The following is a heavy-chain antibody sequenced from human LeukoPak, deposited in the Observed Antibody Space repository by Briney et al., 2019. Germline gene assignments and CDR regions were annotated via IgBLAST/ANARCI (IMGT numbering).Heavy chain of an antibody. CDR3: ARDTATYYYDSSGSSY. CDR1: GYTVTGYY. CDR2: MNPNSGGT. J-gene: IGHJ4*02. V-gene: IGHV1-2*02. Sequence: GASVKVSCKASGYTVTGYYMHWVRQAPGQGLEWMGWMNPNSGGTNYAQKFQGRVTMTRDTSISTAYMELSRLRSDDTAVYYCARDTATYYYDSSGSSYWGQGTLVTVSS. D-gene: IGHD3-22*01.